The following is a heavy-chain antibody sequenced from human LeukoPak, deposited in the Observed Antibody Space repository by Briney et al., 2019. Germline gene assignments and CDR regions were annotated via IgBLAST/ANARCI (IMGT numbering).Heavy chain of an antibody. D-gene: IGHD5-24*01. Sequence: PSETLSLTCTVSDDSITMYYWTWIRQPPGKGLEWIGYVDHTGSTKFNPSLNGRVSISVDTSKNQFSLKLSSVTAADTAVYYCARHRSKWLQSSFDYWGQGTLVTVSS. CDR1: DDSITMYY. V-gene: IGHV4-59*08. CDR3: ARHRSKWLQSSFDY. CDR2: VDHTGST. J-gene: IGHJ4*02.